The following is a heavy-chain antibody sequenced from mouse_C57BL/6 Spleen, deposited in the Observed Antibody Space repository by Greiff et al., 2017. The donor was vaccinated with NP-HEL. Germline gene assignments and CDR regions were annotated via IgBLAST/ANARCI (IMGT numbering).Heavy chain of an antibody. CDR1: GYAFSSSW. CDR3: ARGTGGFYYFDY. J-gene: IGHJ2*01. D-gene: IGHD4-1*01. V-gene: IGHV1-82*01. Sequence: QVQLQQSGPELVKPGASVKISCKASGYAFSSSWMNWVKQRPGQGLEWIGRIYPGDGDTNYNGKFKGKATLTADKSSSTAYMQLSSLTSEDSAVYFCARGTGGFYYFDYWGQGTTLTVSS. CDR2: IYPGDGDT.